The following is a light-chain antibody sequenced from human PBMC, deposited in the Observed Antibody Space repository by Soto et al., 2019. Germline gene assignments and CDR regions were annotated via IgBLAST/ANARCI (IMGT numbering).Light chain of an antibody. CDR3: TSYTSSTTLYV. CDR2: EVS. V-gene: IGLV2-14*01. CDR1: SSDVGDYIS. J-gene: IGLJ1*01. Sequence: QSVLTQPASVSGSPGQSISISCTGPSSDVGDYISVSWFQQHPGKAPKLMIYEVSNWPSGVSNRFSGSKSANTASLTISGLQAEDEADYYCTSYTSSTTLYVFGTGTKVTV.